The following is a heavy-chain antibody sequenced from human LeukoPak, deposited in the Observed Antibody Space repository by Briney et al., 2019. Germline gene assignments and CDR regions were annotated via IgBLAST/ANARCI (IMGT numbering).Heavy chain of an antibody. CDR1: GFTFSSYG. D-gene: IGHD1-26*01. CDR2: ISYDGSNK. Sequence: PGRSLRLSCAASGFTFSSYGMHWVRQAPGKGLEWAAVISYDGSNKYYADSVKGRFTISRDNSKNTLYLQMNSLRAEDTAVYYCAKGGYYQQTYYYYYGMDVWGKGTTVTVSS. J-gene: IGHJ6*04. V-gene: IGHV3-30*18. CDR3: AKGGYYQQTYYYYYGMDV.